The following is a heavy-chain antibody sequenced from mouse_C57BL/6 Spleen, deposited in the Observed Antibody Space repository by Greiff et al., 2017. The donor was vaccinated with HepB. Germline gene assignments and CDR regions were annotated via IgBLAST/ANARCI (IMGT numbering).Heavy chain of an antibody. D-gene: IGHD1-1*01. J-gene: IGHJ4*01. V-gene: IGHV1-15*01. CDR2: IDPETGGT. CDR1: GYTFTDYE. CDR3: TPTVVATRGAMDY. Sequence: QVQLQQSGAELVRPGASVTLSCKASGYTFTDYEMHWVKQTPVHGLEWNGAIDPETGGTAYNQKFKGKAILTADKSSSTAYMELRSLTSEDSAVYYCTPTVVATRGAMDYWGQGTSVTVSS.